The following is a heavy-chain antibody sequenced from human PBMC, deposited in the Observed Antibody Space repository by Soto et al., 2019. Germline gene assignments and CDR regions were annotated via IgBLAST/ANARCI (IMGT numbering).Heavy chain of an antibody. D-gene: IGHD5-12*01. J-gene: IGHJ4*02. CDR2: ISSSSSYI. CDR3: ARSPGRDGYNNFDY. V-gene: IGHV3-21*01. CDR1: GFTFSIYS. Sequence: GSLGLSCAASGFTFSIYSMNWVRQAPGKGLEWVSSISSSSSYIYYADSVKGRFTISRDNAKNSLYLQMNTLRAEDTAVYYCARSPGRDGYNNFDYWGQGTLVTVYS.